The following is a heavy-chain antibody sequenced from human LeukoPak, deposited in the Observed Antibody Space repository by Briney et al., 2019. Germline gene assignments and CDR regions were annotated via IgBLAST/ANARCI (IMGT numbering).Heavy chain of an antibody. Sequence: SETLSLTCAVSGVSISGSYYYWGWIRQPPGKGLEWIGSIYYSGSTNYNPSLKSRVTISVDTSKNQFSLKLSSVTAADTAVYYCARDRLQLQSWGQGTLVTVSS. CDR3: ARDRLQLQS. J-gene: IGHJ5*02. D-gene: IGHD1-1*01. CDR2: IYYSGST. CDR1: GVSISGSYYY. V-gene: IGHV4-39*07.